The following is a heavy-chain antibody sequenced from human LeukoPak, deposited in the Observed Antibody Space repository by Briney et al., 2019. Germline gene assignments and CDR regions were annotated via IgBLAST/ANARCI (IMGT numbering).Heavy chain of an antibody. CDR2: IRSNSDGGTI. J-gene: IGHJ5*02. CDR3: ATDFYDST. V-gene: IGHV3-15*07. Sequence: GGSLRLSCATSGFTFSNAWMNWVRQAPGEGLEWVGRIRSNSDGGTIDYAAPVKGRFTLSRDDSKTTLYLQMNSLQTEDTAVYYCATDFYDSTWGQGTLVTVSS. D-gene: IGHD3-22*01. CDR1: GFTFSNAW.